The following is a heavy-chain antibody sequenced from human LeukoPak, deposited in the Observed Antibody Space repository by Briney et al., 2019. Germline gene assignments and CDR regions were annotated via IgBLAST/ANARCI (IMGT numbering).Heavy chain of an antibody. CDR2: INPNSGGT. J-gene: IGHJ4*02. D-gene: IGHD2-2*01. CDR3: AREGGYCSSSSCSAPFDY. CDR1: GYTFTGYY. V-gene: IGHV1-2*02. Sequence: ASVKVSCKASGYTFTGYYMHWVRRAPGQGLEWMGWINPNSGGTNYAQKFQGRVTMTRDTSISTAYMELSRLRSDDTAVYYCAREGGYCSSSSCSAPFDYWGQGTLVTVSS.